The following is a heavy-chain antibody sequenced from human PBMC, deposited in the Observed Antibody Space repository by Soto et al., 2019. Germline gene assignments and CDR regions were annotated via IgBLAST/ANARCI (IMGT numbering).Heavy chain of an antibody. J-gene: IGHJ5*02. CDR2: IYPRDSQT. Sequence: GESLKISCTRFGYTFTTFWISWVRQMPGKGLEWMGRIYPRDSQTNSSPSCQGHVTLPVEKSISTAYLQWDSLKASATAMYYCARLFCSTDPCDCWFDPWGQGTLVTVSS. V-gene: IGHV5-10-1*01. CDR1: GYTFTTFW. CDR3: ARLFCSTDPCDCWFDP. D-gene: IGHD1-26*01.